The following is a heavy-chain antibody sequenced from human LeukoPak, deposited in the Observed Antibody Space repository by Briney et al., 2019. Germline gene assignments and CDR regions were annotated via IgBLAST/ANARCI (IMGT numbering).Heavy chain of an antibody. J-gene: IGHJ4*02. D-gene: IGHD3-22*01. CDR3: ARGGDSSLPFDY. Sequence: DTLSLSYSVCCAAFTRDYWTCIQQSTFRKQEWIAFISNTGRSNYSPSLRGRVIISLDTSKNQFSLELSSVTAADTAVYYCARGGDSSLPFDYWGRGILVTVSS. CDR1: CAAFTRDY. V-gene: IGHV4-4*08. CDR2: ISNTGRS.